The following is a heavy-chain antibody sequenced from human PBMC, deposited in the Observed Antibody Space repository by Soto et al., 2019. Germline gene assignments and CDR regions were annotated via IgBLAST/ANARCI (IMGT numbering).Heavy chain of an antibody. Sequence: PGGSLRLCCAGSGYKFSSYWMSWVRQTPGKGPEWVANIKSDGSKKHYVESVKGRFTISRDNAKNSVNLQMDSLRAEDTAMYYCARGTCNSSTCYSVWFDAWGPGTLVTVSS. CDR3: ARGTCNSSTCYSVWFDA. D-gene: IGHD2-2*02. V-gene: IGHV3-7*01. J-gene: IGHJ5*01. CDR1: GYKFSSYW. CDR2: IKSDGSKK.